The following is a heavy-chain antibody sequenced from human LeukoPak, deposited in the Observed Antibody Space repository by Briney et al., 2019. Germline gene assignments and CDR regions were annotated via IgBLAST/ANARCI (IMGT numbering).Heavy chain of an antibody. Sequence: ASVKVSCKASGYTFTGYYMHWVRQAPGQGLEWMGWINPNSGGTNYAQKFQGRVTMTRDTPISTAYMELSRLRSDDTAVYYCARGNDFWSGYPPGDVWGKGTTVTVSS. D-gene: IGHD3-3*01. V-gene: IGHV1-2*02. J-gene: IGHJ6*04. CDR2: INPNSGGT. CDR1: GYTFTGYY. CDR3: ARGNDFWSGYPPGDV.